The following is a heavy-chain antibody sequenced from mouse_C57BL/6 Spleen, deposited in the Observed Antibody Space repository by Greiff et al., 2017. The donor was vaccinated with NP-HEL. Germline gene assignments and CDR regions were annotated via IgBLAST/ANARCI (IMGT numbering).Heavy chain of an antibody. CDR1: GYTFTSYW. J-gene: IGHJ4*01. V-gene: IGHV1-64*01. D-gene: IGHD1-1*01. CDR2: IHPNSGST. CDR3: ARSRYGSSYVDY. Sequence: QVQLQQPGAELVKPGASVKLSCKASGYTFTSYWMHWVKQRPGQGLEWIGMIHPNSGSTNYNEKFKSKATLTVDKSSSTAYMQLSSLTSEDSAVYYCARSRYGSSYVDYWGQGTSVTVSS.